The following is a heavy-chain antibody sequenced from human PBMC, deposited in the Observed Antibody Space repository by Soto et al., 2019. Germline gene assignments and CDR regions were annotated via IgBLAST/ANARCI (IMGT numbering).Heavy chain of an antibody. J-gene: IGHJ4*02. CDR2: IRSKAYGGTT. Sequence: RLSCTASGFTFGDYAMSWVRQAPGKGLEWVGFIRSKAYGGTTEYAASVKGRFTISRDDSKSIAYLQMNSLKTEDTAVYYCTRDPSGYYYDSSLAFDYWGQGTLVTVSS. CDR3: TRDPSGYYYDSSLAFDY. D-gene: IGHD3-22*01. V-gene: IGHV3-49*04. CDR1: GFTFGDYA.